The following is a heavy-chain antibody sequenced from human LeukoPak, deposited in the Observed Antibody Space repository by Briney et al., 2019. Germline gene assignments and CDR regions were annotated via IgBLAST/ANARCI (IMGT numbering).Heavy chain of an antibody. J-gene: IGHJ4*02. CDR3: ARDLLEDSDY. CDR2: IYHSGST. CDR1: GGSISSGGYY. Sequence: SQTLSLTCTVSGGSISSGGYYWSWIRQPPGKGLEWIGYIYHSGSTYYNPSLKSRVTISVDRSKNQFSLKLSSVTAADTAVYYCARDLLEDSDYWGQGTLVTVSS. D-gene: IGHD3-10*01. V-gene: IGHV4-30-2*01.